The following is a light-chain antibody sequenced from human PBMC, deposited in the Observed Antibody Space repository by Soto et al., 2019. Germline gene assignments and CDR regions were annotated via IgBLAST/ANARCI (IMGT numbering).Light chain of an antibody. CDR1: QNVNKW. V-gene: IGKV1-6*01. CDR3: LQDYNFPRT. Sequence: IQMTQSPSTLSASVGDRVTITCRASQNVNKWLAWYQQKPGKAPKLLIYAASSLQSGVPSRFSGSGSGTDFTLTISSLQPEDFATYYCLQDYNFPRTFGQGTKVDIK. CDR2: AAS. J-gene: IGKJ1*01.